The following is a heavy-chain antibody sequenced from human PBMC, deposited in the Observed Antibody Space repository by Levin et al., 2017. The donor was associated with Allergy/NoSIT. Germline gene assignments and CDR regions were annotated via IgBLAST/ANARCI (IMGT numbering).Heavy chain of an antibody. V-gene: IGHV3-33*01. CDR2: IWYDGGNK. CDR3: ARDGITGTGYYYYGMDV. J-gene: IGHJ6*02. D-gene: IGHD1-7*01. Sequence: LSLTCAASGFSFSGYGMHWVRQAPGKGLEWVAIIWYDGGNKYYGDSVKGRFIISRDNSKNTVYLQMNSLRAEDTAVYYCARDGITGTGYYYYGMDVWGQGTTVTVSS. CDR1: GFSFSGYG.